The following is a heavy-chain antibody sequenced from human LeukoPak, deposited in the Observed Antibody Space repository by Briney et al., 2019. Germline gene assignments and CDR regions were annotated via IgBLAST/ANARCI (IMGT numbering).Heavy chain of an antibody. CDR1: GGSISSYY. Sequence: LQTLSLTCTVSGGSISSYYWSWIREPPGKGLEWIGYIYSSGSPNYNPSLKSRVTISVDTSKNQFSLKLSSVPAADTAVYYCARGYYYYYMDVWGKGTTVTVSS. CDR3: ARGYYYYYMDV. J-gene: IGHJ6*03. V-gene: IGHV4-59*01. CDR2: IYSSGSP.